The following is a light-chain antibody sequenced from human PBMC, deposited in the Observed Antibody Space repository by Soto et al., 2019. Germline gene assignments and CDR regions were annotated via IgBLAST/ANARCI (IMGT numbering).Light chain of an antibody. V-gene: IGKV3-15*01. Sequence: EIVMTQSPATLSVSPGERATLSCGASQSVSSNLAWYQQKPGQAPRLLIYGTFTRATGIPARFSGSLSATEFTLTISSLQPEDFATYYCQQHGQWPITFGQGTRLEIK. CDR2: GTF. CDR1: QSVSSN. J-gene: IGKJ5*01. CDR3: QQHGQWPIT.